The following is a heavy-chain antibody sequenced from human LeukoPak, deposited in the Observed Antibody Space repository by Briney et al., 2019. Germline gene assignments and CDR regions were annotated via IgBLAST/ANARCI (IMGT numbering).Heavy chain of an antibody. J-gene: IGHJ6*03. D-gene: IGHD6-6*01. CDR3: ARDQGVQPYYYYYMDV. CDR2: INPNSGGT. Sequence: ASVKVSCKASGYTFTGYYMHWVRQAPGQGLEWMGWINPNSGGTNYAQKFQGRVTMTRDTSISTAYMELSRLRSDDTAVYYCARDQGVQPYYYYYMDVWGKGVTVIVSS. V-gene: IGHV1-2*02. CDR1: GYTFTGYY.